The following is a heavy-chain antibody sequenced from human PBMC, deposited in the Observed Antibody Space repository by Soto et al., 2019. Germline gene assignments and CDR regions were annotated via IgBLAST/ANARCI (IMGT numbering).Heavy chain of an antibody. CDR3: SRDDSDCFFN. V-gene: IGHV3-73*01. J-gene: IGHJ4*02. Sequence: PGGSLRLSCAASGFTFGASNLQWVRQASGKGLEWLGRIGSKGETYATTYAASVKGRFTISRDDSKKTAYLQMNNLESEDTAVYYCSRDDSDCFFNWGRGTLVTVSS. CDR2: IGSKGETYAT. D-gene: IGHD2-21*01. CDR1: GFTFGASN.